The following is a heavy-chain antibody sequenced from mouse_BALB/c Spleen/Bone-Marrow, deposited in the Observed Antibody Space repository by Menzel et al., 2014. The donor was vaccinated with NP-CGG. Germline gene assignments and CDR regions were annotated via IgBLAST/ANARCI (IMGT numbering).Heavy chain of an antibody. J-gene: IGHJ4*01. D-gene: IGHD4-1*01. CDR1: GYTFTDYI. CDR3: ARSPNWDPYYAMDY. CDR2: IYPGSGSI. Sequence: QVRLKQSGPELVKPGASVKMSCKASGYTFTDYIINWVKQRTGQGLEWIGEIYPGSGSIYYNEKFKGKATLTADKSSNTAYMQFSSLTSEDSAVYFCARSPNWDPYYAMDYWGQGTSVTVSS. V-gene: IGHV1-77*01.